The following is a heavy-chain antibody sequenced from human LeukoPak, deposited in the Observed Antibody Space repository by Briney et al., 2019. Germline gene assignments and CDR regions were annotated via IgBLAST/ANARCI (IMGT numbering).Heavy chain of an antibody. D-gene: IGHD3-22*01. CDR3: AKVRTSSGYYSYFDY. V-gene: IGHV3-30*18. CDR2: LSFDGSNK. CDR1: GFTFRIYA. J-gene: IGHJ4*02. Sequence: GGSLRLSCAAPGFTFRIYAMSWVRQAPGKGLEWVAVLSFDGSNKYYADSVKGRFTISRDNTKNTLYLHMNSLRAEDTAVYYCAKVRTSSGYYSYFDYWGQGTLVTVSS.